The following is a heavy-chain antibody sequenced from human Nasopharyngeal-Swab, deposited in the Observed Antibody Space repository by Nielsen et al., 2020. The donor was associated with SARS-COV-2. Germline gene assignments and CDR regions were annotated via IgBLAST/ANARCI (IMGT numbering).Heavy chain of an antibody. CDR1: GGSISSSSYY. J-gene: IGHJ4*02. CDR2: IYYSGST. V-gene: IGHV4-39*01. Sequence: SETLSLTCTVSGGSISSSSYYWGWIRQPPGKGLEWIGSIYYSGSTYYNPSLKSRVTISVDTSKNQFSLKLSSVTAADTAVYYCARLRGAVPDYWGQGTLVTVSS. D-gene: IGHD3-16*01. CDR3: ARLRGAVPDY.